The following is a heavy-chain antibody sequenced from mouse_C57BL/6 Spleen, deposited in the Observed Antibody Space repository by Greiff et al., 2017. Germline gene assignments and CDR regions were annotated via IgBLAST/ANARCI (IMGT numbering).Heavy chain of an antibody. D-gene: IGHD2-13*01. CDR2: IYPGDSDT. CDR3: ARDAGERGYYYAMDY. V-gene: IGHV1-80*01. J-gene: IGHJ4*01. CDR1: GYAFSSYW. Sequence: VQLQQSGAELVKPGASVKISCKASGYAFSSYWMNWVQQRPGKGLEWIGQIYPGDSDTNYNGKFKGKATLTADKYSSTAYMQLSSLTSEDSAADYCARDAGERGYYYAMDYWGQGTSVTVSS.